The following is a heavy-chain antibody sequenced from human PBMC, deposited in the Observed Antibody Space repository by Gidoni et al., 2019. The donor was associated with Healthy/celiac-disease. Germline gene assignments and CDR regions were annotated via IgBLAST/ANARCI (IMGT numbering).Heavy chain of an antibody. Sequence: QVQLRQWGAELLKPSETLSITGAVYGGSFSGYYWSWIRQRPGKGPEWIGEINHSGRTNYNPSLKSRVTISVDTSKNQFSLKLSSVTAADTAVYYCARGRRQWLVPHAYYFDYWGQGTLVTVSS. CDR1: GGSFSGYY. CDR3: ARGRRQWLVPHAYYFDY. D-gene: IGHD6-19*01. V-gene: IGHV4-34*01. J-gene: IGHJ4*02. CDR2: INHSGRT.